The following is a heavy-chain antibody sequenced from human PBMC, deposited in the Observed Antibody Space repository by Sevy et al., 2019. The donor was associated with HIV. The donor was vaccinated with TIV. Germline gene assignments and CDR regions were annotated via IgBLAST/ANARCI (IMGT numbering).Heavy chain of an antibody. CDR1: GFVFSSYA. D-gene: IGHD3-3*01. Sequence: GGSLRLSCTASGFVFSSYAMHWVRQAPGKGLEWVAFIAYDGSNKNYADSVKGRFTLSRENSKNTLYLQMNSLGAEDTAVYYCARPRFLEWLSSAAFVIWGQGTMVTVSS. CDR3: ARPRFLEWLSSAAFVI. V-gene: IGHV3-30*04. CDR2: IAYDGSNK. J-gene: IGHJ3*02.